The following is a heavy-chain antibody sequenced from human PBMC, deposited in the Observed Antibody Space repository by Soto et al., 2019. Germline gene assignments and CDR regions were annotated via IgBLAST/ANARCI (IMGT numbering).Heavy chain of an antibody. CDR2: FDPEDGET. V-gene: IGHV1-24*01. CDR3: ATAVCSGGSCLNYYFDY. D-gene: IGHD2-15*01. J-gene: IGHJ4*02. Sequence: ASVKVSCKVSGYTLTELSMHWVRQAPGKGLEWMGGFDPEDGETIYAQKFQGRVTMTEDTSTDTAYMELSSLRSEDTAVYYCATAVCSGGSCLNYYFDYWGQGTLVTVSS. CDR1: GYTLTELS.